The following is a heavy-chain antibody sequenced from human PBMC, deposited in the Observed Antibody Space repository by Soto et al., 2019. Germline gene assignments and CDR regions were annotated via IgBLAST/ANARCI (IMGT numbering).Heavy chain of an antibody. D-gene: IGHD6-13*01. V-gene: IGHV4-39*01. Sequence: SETLSLTCTVSGGSISSSSYYWGWIRQPPGKGLEWIGSIYYSGSTYYNPSLKSRVTISVDTSKNQFSLKLSSVTAADTAVYYCARQTACSSSCSGDLEFDYWGQGTLVTVSS. CDR3: ARQTACSSSCSGDLEFDY. J-gene: IGHJ4*02. CDR1: GGSISSSSYY. CDR2: IYYSGST.